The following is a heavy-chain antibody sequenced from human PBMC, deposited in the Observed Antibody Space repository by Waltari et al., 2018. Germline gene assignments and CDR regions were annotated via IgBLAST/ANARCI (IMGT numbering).Heavy chain of an antibody. J-gene: IGHJ6*02. CDR2: ISSDGSSV. V-gene: IGHV3-74*01. CDR3: ARVATKTYSSPVPGRPYYYGMDV. Sequence: EEQLVESGGGLAHPGESLRISCAASGFTFSRYWMDWVRQAPGKGLVWVSRISSDGSSVTYADSVKGRFTISRENAKNTLYVQMNRLRAEDTAVYYCARVATKTYSSPVPGRPYYYGMDVWGQGTTVTVSS. D-gene: IGHD3-22*01. CDR1: GFTFSRYW.